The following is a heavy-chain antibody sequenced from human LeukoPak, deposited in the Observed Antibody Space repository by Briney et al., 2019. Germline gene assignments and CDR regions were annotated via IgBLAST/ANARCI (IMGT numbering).Heavy chain of an antibody. V-gene: IGHV3-20*04. J-gene: IGHJ4*02. CDR2: INWNGGST. CDR3: ARDMEHDYGDYWDY. CDR1: GSTFDDYG. Sequence: GGSLRLSCAASGSTFDDYGMSWVRQAPGKGLEWVSGINWNGGSTGYADSVKGRFTISRDNAKNSLYLQMNGLRAEDTALYYCARDMEHDYGDYWDYWGQGTLVTVSS. D-gene: IGHD4-17*01.